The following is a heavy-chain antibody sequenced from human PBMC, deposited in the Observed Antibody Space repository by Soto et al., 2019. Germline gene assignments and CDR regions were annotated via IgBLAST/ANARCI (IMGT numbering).Heavy chain of an antibody. CDR2: INPTTGAT. CDR1: GYTFTAQY. J-gene: IGHJ5*02. Sequence: ASVKVSCKASGYTFTAQYLHWVRKAPGEGLEWMGWINPTTGATRYAQKFQGRVTMTRDTSMSTAYLEVRSLRPDDTAVYYCAKRDSSLVGWFDPWVQGARATVA. D-gene: IGHD6-19*01. CDR3: AKRDSSLVGWFDP. V-gene: IGHV1-2*02.